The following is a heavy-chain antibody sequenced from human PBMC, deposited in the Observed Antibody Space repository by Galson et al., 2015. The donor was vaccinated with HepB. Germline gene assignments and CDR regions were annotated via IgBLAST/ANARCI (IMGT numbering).Heavy chain of an antibody. D-gene: IGHD6-19*01. CDR2: ISSNGGST. CDR3: VRGGSGWVRGFDY. V-gene: IGHV3-64D*06. CDR1: GFTFSSYA. Sequence: TLRLSCAASGFTFSSYAMHWVRQAPGKGLEYVSAISSNGGSTYYADSVKGRFTISRDNSKNTLYLQMSSLRAEDTAVYYCVRGGSGWVRGFDYWGQGTLVTVSS. J-gene: IGHJ4*02.